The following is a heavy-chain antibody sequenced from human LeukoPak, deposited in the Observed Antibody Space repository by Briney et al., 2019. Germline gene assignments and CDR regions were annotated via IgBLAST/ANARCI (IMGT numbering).Heavy chain of an antibody. CDR3: ARAWGVVTARYFDY. J-gene: IGHJ4*02. Sequence: SETLSLTCTVSGGSISSYYWSWIRQPPGKGLEWIGYIYYSGSTNYNPSLKSRVTISVDTSKNQFSLKLSSVTAADTAVYYCARAWGVVTARYFDYWGQGTLVTVSS. CDR1: GGSISSYY. CDR2: IYYSGST. V-gene: IGHV4-59*01. D-gene: IGHD2-21*02.